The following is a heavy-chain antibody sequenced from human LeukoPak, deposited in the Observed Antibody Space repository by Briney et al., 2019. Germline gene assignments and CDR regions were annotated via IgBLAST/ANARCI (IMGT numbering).Heavy chain of an antibody. V-gene: IGHV1-18*01. CDR3: ATGTPNGGGVSDV. J-gene: IGHJ6*01. CDR2: ISGYNGDT. CDR1: GHLFGKYG. Sequence: ASVKVSCKDSGHLFGKYGTSCVPETPGQGLELIGWISGYNGDTNYAQKFQGRVTMTTDTSTSAANMELRSLRSDDTAVYYCATGTPNGGGVSDVWGQGTTVTVAS. D-gene: IGHD2-8*02.